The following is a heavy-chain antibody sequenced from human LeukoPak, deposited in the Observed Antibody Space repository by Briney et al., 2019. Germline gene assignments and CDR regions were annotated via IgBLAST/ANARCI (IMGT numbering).Heavy chain of an antibody. CDR3: ARDQGYYDFWSGSSPTAYYYGMDV. Sequence: PGRSLSLASAPSRPTFSDYYISWISQAPGKGLEWDSYISSSSSYTNYADSVEGRFTPSTDNAKNSVYLQINSLKAEDTAVYYCARDQGYYDFWSGSSPTAYYYGMDVWGQGTTVSVSS. CDR1: RPTFSDYY. V-gene: IGHV3-11*06. D-gene: IGHD3-3*01. CDR2: ISSSSSYT. J-gene: IGHJ6*02.